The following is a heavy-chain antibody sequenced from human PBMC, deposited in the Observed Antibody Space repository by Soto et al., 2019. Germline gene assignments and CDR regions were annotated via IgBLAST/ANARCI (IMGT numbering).Heavy chain of an antibody. V-gene: IGHV3-48*01. D-gene: IGHD1-1*01. J-gene: IGHJ4*02. CDR2: ISSSSSTI. CDR3: ARDLNDGLFDY. CDR1: GFTFSSYS. Sequence: EVQLVESGGGLVQPGGSLRLSCAASGFTFSSYSMNWVRQAPGKGLEWVSYISSSSSTIYYADSVKGRFTISRDNAKNSLYLQMSSLRAEDTAVYDCARDLNDGLFDYWGQGTLVTVSS.